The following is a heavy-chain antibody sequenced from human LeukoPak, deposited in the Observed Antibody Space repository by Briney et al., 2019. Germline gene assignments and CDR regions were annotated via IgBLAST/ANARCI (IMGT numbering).Heavy chain of an antibody. D-gene: IGHD1-14*01. CDR3: ARQGTGGAFDI. J-gene: IGHJ3*02. V-gene: IGHV1-46*01. Sequence: ASVKVSCKASGYTFTSYYMHWVRQAPGQGLEWMGIINPSGGSTSYAQKFQGRVTMTRDTSISTAYMELSRLRSDDTAVYYCARQGTGGAFDIWGQGTMVTVSS. CDR1: GYTFTSYY. CDR2: INPSGGST.